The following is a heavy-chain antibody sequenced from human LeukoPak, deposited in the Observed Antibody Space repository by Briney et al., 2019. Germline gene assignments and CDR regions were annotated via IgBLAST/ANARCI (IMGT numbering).Heavy chain of an antibody. CDR1: GFTFSSYT. J-gene: IGHJ4*02. D-gene: IGHD5-18*01. CDR3: ARGSDTAMVLFYYFDS. Sequence: GSLRLSCAASGFTFSSYTMNWVRQAPGKGLEWVSSISSSSSYIYYADSVKGRFTISRDNAKNSLYLQMNTLRAEDTAVYYCARGSDTAMVLFYYFDSWGQGTLVTVSS. CDR2: ISSSSSYI. V-gene: IGHV3-21*01.